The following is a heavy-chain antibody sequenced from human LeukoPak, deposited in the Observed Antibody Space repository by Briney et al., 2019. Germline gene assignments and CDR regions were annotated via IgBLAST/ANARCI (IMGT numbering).Heavy chain of an antibody. CDR2: ISGSGGST. CDR3: AKVGAGRRQYYYYMDV. Sequence: GGSLRLSCAASGFTFSSNAMTWVRQAPGKGLEWVSAISGSGGSTYYADYVKGRFTISRDNSKNTLYLQMNSMRAEDTAVYYCAKVGAGRRQYYYYMDVWGKGTTVTVSS. J-gene: IGHJ6*03. V-gene: IGHV3-23*01. CDR1: GFTFSSNA. D-gene: IGHD3-3*01.